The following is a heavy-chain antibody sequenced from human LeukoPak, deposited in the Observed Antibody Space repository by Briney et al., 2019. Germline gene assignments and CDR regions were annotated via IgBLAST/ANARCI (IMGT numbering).Heavy chain of an antibody. V-gene: IGHV4-34*01. J-gene: IGHJ4*02. CDR1: GGSFSGYY. D-gene: IGHD3-10*01. CDR3: ASQAGWSYYGSGSYNY. CDR2: INHSGST. Sequence: SETLSLTCAVYGGSFSGYYWSWIRQPPGKGLEWIGEINHSGSTNYNPSLKGRVTISVDTSKNQFSLKLSSVTAADTAVYYCASQAGWSYYGSGSYNYWGQGTLVTVSS.